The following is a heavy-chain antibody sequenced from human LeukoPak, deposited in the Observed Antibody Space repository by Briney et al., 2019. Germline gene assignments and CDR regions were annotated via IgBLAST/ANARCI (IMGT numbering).Heavy chain of an antibody. CDR3: AKYICGGDSYDTFDY. V-gene: IGHV3-23*01. J-gene: IGHJ4*02. CDR1: GFTFSSYA. CDR2: ISGSGGST. Sequence: GGSLRLSCAASGFTFSSYAMSWVRQAPGKGLEWVSAISGSGGSTYYADSVKGRFTISRDNSKNTLYLQMNSLRAEDTAVYYCAKYICGGDSYDTFDYWGQGTLVTVSS. D-gene: IGHD2-21*02.